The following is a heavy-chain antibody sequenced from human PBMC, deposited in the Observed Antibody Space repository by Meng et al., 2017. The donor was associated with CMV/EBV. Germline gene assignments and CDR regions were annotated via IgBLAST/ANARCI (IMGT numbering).Heavy chain of an antibody. V-gene: IGHV3-23*01. Sequence: ASGFTFSSYAMSWVRQAPGKGLGWISAISGSGGSTYHADSVKGRFTISRDNSKNTLYLQMNSLRAEDTAVYYCARTYYYDSSGFGYWGQGTLVTVSS. CDR2: ISGSGGST. J-gene: IGHJ4*02. D-gene: IGHD3-22*01. CDR3: ARTYYYDSSGFGY. CDR1: GFTFSSYA.